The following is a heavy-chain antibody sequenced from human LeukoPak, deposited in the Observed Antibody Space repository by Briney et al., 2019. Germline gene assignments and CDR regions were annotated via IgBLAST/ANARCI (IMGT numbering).Heavy chain of an antibody. CDR1: GYTFTGYY. CDR2: INPNSGGT. D-gene: IGHD3-10*01. Sequence: ASVKVSCKASGYTFTGYYMHWVRQAPGQGLEWMGWINPNSGGTNYAQKFQGRVTMTRDTSISTAYMELSRLRSDDTAVYYCARSITTYDAFDIWGQGTMVTVSS. CDR3: ARSITTYDAFDI. V-gene: IGHV1-2*02. J-gene: IGHJ3*02.